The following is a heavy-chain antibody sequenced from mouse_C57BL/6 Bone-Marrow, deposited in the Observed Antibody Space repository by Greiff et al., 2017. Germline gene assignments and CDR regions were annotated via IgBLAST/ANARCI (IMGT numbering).Heavy chain of an antibody. CDR3: ARPYLFDY. D-gene: IGHD5-1*01. CDR2: ISSGGSYT. V-gene: IGHV5-6*01. CDR1: GFTFSSYG. J-gene: IGHJ2*01. Sequence: EVHLVESGGDLVKPGGSLKLSCAASGFTFSSYGMSWVRQTPGKRLEWVATISSGGSYTYYPDSVKGRFTISRDNAKNTLYLQMSSLKSEDTAMYYCARPYLFDYWGQGTTLTVSS.